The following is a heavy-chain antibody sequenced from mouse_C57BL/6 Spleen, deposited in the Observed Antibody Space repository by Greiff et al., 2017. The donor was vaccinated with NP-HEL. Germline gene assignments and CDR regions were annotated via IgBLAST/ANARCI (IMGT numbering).Heavy chain of an antibody. CDR2: INPNNGGT. CDR1: GYTFTDYN. V-gene: IGHV1-22*01. Sequence: EVKLQESGPELVKPGASVKMSCKASGYTFTDYNMHWVKQSHGKSLEWIGYINPNNGGTSYNQKFKGKATLTVNKSSSTAYMELRSLTSEDSAVYYCARGYYGSPYFDYWGQGTTLTVSS. J-gene: IGHJ2*01. D-gene: IGHD1-1*01. CDR3: ARGYYGSPYFDY.